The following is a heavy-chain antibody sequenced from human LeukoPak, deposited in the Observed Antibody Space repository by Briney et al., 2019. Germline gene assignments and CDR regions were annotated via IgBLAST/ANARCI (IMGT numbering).Heavy chain of an antibody. CDR3: ARDPSGDYDFDY. Sequence: PGGSLRLSCAASGFTFSSYEMNWVRQAPGKGLEWVSYITSSSGTIHYADSVKGRFTIPRDNAKSSLYLQMNSLRAEDTAIYYCARDPSGDYDFDYWGQGTLVTVSS. CDR1: GFTFSSYE. CDR2: ITSSSGTI. V-gene: IGHV3-48*03. J-gene: IGHJ4*02. D-gene: IGHD4-17*01.